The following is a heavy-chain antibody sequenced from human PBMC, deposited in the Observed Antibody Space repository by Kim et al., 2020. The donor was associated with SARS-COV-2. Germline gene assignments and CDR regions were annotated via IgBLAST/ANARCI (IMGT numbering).Heavy chain of an antibody. Sequence: SVKVSCKASGGTFSNYGFSWVRQAPGQGLEWMGKIIPIFGTANYAQKFQGTITIIADKSTSTAYMELSSLTSEDTAVYYCAREIAAAAPMDVWGQGTTVTVSS. CDR1: GGTFSNYG. V-gene: IGHV1-69*06. CDR2: IIPIFGTA. J-gene: IGHJ6*02. D-gene: IGHD6-13*01. CDR3: AREIAAAAPMDV.